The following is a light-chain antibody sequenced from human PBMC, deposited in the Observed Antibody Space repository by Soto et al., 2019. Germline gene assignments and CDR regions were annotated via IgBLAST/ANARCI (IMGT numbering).Light chain of an antibody. CDR2: DAS. J-gene: IGKJ4*01. Sequence: EIVLTQSPATLSLSPGEGATLSCRASQSVSHYIAWYQQKSGQAPRLLISDASSRATGIPARFSGSGSGADFTLTISSLEPEDFAVYYCQQRYSWPLTFGGGTKVEIK. V-gene: IGKV3-11*01. CDR1: QSVSHY. CDR3: QQRYSWPLT.